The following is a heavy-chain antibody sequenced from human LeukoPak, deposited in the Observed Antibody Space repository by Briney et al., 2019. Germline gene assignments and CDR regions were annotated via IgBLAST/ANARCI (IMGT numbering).Heavy chain of an antibody. V-gene: IGHV3-30*03. D-gene: IGHD2-15*01. J-gene: IGHJ4*02. CDR3: ARDLPGCSGGSCYWSN. Sequence: PGGSLRLSCAASGFTFTNYDMHWVRQAPVKGLEWVAVISADGSNEYYGDSVKGRFTIFRDNSRNTLYLQMNSLKAEDTAVYYCARDLPGCSGGSCYWSNWGQGTLVTVSS. CDR1: GFTFTNYD. CDR2: ISADGSNE.